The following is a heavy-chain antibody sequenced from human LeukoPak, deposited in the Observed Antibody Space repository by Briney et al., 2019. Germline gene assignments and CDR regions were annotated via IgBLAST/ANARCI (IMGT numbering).Heavy chain of an antibody. J-gene: IGHJ4*02. V-gene: IGHV3-43*02. CDR1: GFMFDDYA. CDR2: ISGDGGTT. CDR3: AKDRGWFGELRSADY. Sequence: PGGSLRLSCAASGFMFDDYAMYWVRQAPGKGLEWVSLISGDGGTTDYADSVKGRFTISRDNSKKSLYLQMNSLRTEDTALYYCAKDRGWFGELRSADYWGQGTLVTVSS. D-gene: IGHD3-10*01.